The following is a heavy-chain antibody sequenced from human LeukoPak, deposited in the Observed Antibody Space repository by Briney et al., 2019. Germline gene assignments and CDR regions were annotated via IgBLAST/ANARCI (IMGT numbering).Heavy chain of an antibody. J-gene: IGHJ6*04. CDR3: ARVGGWLEYPTYYYYGMDV. D-gene: IGHD6-19*01. CDR2: IIPLFGTA. CDR1: VGTFSSYA. V-gene: IGHV1-69*01. Sequence: GSSVKVSCKASVGTFSSYAISWVRQAPGQGLEWMGGIIPLFGTANYAQKFQGRVTITADESTSTAYMELSSLRSEDTAVYYCARVGGWLEYPTYYYYGMDVWGKGTTVTVSS.